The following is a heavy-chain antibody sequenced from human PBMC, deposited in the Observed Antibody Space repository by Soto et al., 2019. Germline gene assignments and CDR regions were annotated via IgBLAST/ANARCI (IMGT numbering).Heavy chain of an antibody. J-gene: IGHJ3*02. CDR3: ARATYDSSGYLDAFDI. Sequence: QVQLQESGPGLVKPSETLSLTCTVSGGSVSSGSYYWSWIRQPPGKGLEWIGYIYYSGSTNYNPSLKSRVTISVDTSKNQFSLKLSSVTAADTAVYYCARATYDSSGYLDAFDIWGQGTMVTVSS. D-gene: IGHD3-22*01. V-gene: IGHV4-61*01. CDR2: IYYSGST. CDR1: GGSVSSGSYY.